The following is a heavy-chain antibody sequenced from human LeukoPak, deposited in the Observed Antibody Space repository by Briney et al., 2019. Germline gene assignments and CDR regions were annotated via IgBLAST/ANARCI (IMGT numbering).Heavy chain of an antibody. CDR3: ARPSPPGDGYNPPDY. D-gene: IGHD5-24*01. Sequence: GRSLRLSCAASGFTFSTYGMHWVRQAPGKGLEWVSSISSSSSYIYYADSVKGRFTISRDNAKNSLYLQMNSLRAEDTAVYYCARPSPPGDGYNPPDYWGQGSLVIVSS. CDR2: ISSSSSYI. V-gene: IGHV3-21*01. J-gene: IGHJ4*02. CDR1: GFTFSTYG.